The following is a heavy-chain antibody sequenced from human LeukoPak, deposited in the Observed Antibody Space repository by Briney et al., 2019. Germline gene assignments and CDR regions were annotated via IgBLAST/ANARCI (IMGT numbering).Heavy chain of an antibody. D-gene: IGHD3-10*01. Sequence: SETLSLTCSVSGGSIRSGRYYWSWVRQPPGKGPEWIGYVYYSGSTDYNPALKSRVTISLDTSRNQFSLKLSSVTAADTAVYYCARAQYYYGFWFDPWGQGTLVTVSS. CDR1: GGSIRSGRYY. CDR3: ARAQYYYGFWFDP. J-gene: IGHJ5*02. V-gene: IGHV4-61*01. CDR2: VYYSGST.